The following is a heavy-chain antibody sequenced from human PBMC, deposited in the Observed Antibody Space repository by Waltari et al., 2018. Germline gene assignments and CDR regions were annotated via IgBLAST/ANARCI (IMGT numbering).Heavy chain of an antibody. J-gene: IGHJ4*02. D-gene: IGHD6-19*01. CDR1: GFSLSTSGMF. CDR2: IDWDDDK. Sequence: QVTLRESGPALVKPTQTLTLTCTFSGFSLSTSGMFVSWIRQPPGKALTWLARIDWDDDKYYSTSLKTRLTISKATSKNQVVLTMTSMDPVDTATYYCARTTALSIAVAGSIDYWGQGTLVTVSS. CDR3: ARTTALSIAVAGSIDY. V-gene: IGHV2-70*15.